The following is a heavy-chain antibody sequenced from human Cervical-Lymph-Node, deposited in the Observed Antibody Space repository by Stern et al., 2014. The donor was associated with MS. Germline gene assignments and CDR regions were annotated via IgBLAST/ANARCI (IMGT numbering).Heavy chain of an antibody. CDR3: ARGAGDNWFDP. CDR2: ILRPVGPA. V-gene: IGHV1-69*06. J-gene: IGHJ5*02. D-gene: IGHD3-10*01. Sequence: QMQLVQSGADVKKPGSSVRVSCKAYGGISWLRQTPGQGLERMGGILRPVGPAHYTQRFQGRLTITADKSTNTTYMELSSLRSDDTAIYYCARGAGDNWFDPWGQGTLVSVSS. CDR1: GG.